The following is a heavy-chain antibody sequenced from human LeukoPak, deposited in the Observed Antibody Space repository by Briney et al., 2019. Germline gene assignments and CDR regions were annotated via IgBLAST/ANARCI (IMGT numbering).Heavy chain of an antibody. CDR2: ISWNSGSI. Sequence: GRSLRLSCAASGFTFDDYAMHWVRQAPGKGLEWVSGISWNSGSIGYADSVKGRFTISRDNAKNSLYLQMNSLRAEDTAVYYCARDPPDYGDYEDYYYGMDVWGKGTTVTVSS. CDR3: ARDPPDYGDYEDYYYGMDV. J-gene: IGHJ6*04. CDR1: GFTFDDYA. V-gene: IGHV3-9*01. D-gene: IGHD4-17*01.